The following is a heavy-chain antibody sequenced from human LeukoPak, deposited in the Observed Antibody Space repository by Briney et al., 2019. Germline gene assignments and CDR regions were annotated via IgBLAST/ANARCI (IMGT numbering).Heavy chain of an antibody. CDR3: ARDPNGDYIGAFDF. V-gene: IGHV3-48*01. Sequence: GGSLRLSCAASGFTFSSYSMNWVRQAPGKGLEWVSYISSSSSTIYHADSVKGRFTISRDNAKNSLYLQMNSLRADDTAVYYCARDPNGDYIGAFDFRGQGTMVTVSS. J-gene: IGHJ3*01. CDR1: GFTFSSYS. CDR2: ISSSSSTI. D-gene: IGHD4-17*01.